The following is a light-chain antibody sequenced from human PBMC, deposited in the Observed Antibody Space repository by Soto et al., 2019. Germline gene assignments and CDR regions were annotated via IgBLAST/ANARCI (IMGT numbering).Light chain of an antibody. J-gene: IGKJ1*01. CDR2: GAS. CDR3: QQYNTWPPWT. V-gene: IGKV3-15*01. CDR1: QSVSSN. Sequence: EIVMTQSPATLSVSPGERATLSCRASQSVSSNLAWYKHKPGQAPRLLIYGASTRATGIPARFSGSESGTEFTLNISNLQSKDFTVYYFQQYNTWPPWTFGQGTKGEIK.